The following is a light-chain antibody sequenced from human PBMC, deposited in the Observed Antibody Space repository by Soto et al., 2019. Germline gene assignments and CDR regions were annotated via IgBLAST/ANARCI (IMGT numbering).Light chain of an antibody. V-gene: IGKV3-11*01. CDR3: HQRTNLSPWT. J-gene: IGKJ1*01. CDR1: QTVGSY. Sequence: EIVLTKSPATLSLSPGERATLSCRASQTVGSYLGGYQQKPGQAPRLLIFDASYRATGMPARFSGSGSGTDFTPTTSSLEPEDFAVYYCHQRTNLSPWTFGQGTKVEIK. CDR2: DAS.